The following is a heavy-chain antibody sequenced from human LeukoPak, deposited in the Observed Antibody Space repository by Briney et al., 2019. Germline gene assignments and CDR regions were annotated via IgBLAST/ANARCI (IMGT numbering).Heavy chain of an antibody. CDR3: ARDYYGSGSYYTSWFDP. Sequence: PSETLSLTCTASGGSISSYYWSSIRQPPGKGLEWIGYIYYSVSTHYTPSLKSRVTISVDTSKNQSSLKLSSVSPAHTPVYYCARDYYGSGSYYTSWFDPWGQGTLVPVSS. D-gene: IGHD3-10*01. CDR1: GGSISSYY. V-gene: IGHV4-59*01. J-gene: IGHJ5*02. CDR2: IYYSVST.